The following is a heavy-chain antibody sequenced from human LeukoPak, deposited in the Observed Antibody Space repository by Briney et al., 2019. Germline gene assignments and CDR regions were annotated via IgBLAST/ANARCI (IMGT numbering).Heavy chain of an antibody. D-gene: IGHD1-26*01. Sequence: GESLKVSCKGSGYSFTSYWLGWVRPMPGKGLGGMGIIYPGDSDTRYSPSFQGQVTISADQSISTAYLQWSSLKASDTAMYYCARRSEWRGSYPNNWFDPWGQGTLVIVSS. CDR3: ARRSEWRGSYPNNWFDP. J-gene: IGHJ5*02. CDR2: IYPGDSDT. V-gene: IGHV5-51*01. CDR1: GYSFTSYW.